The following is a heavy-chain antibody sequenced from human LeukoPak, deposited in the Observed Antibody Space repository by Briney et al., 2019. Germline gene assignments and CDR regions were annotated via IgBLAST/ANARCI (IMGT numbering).Heavy chain of an antibody. D-gene: IGHD6-19*01. CDR3: AREGGTPGIAVAGRTFDY. CDR2: TYYRSKWYN. V-gene: IGHV6-1*01. CDR1: GGSVSSNSAA. Sequence: SQTLSLTCAISGGSVSSNSAAWNWIRQSPSRGLEWLGRTYYRSKWYNDYAVSVKSRITINPDTSKNQFSLQLNSVTPEDTAVYYCAREGGTPGIAVAGRTFDYWGQGTLVTVSS. J-gene: IGHJ4*02.